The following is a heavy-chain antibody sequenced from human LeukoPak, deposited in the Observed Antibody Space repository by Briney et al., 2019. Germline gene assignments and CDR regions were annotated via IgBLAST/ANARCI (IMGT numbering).Heavy chain of an antibody. CDR3: ARDSIRQQLYYFDY. Sequence: SGGSLRLSCAASGLTFSSYSMNWVRQAPGKGLEWVAFMQYDGSIKYYADSVKGRFTISRDNSKNTLYLQMDTLGADDTAVYFCARDSIRQQLYYFDYWGRGTLVTVAS. D-gene: IGHD6-13*01. CDR1: GLTFSSYS. J-gene: IGHJ4*02. CDR2: MQYDGSIK. V-gene: IGHV3-30*02.